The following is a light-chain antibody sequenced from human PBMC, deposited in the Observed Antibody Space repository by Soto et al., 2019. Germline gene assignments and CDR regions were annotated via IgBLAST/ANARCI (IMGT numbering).Light chain of an antibody. CDR1: TSDVGAYNH. V-gene: IGLV2-14*01. CDR2: EVI. J-gene: IGLJ2*01. Sequence: QSALTQPASVSGSPGQSITISCTGTTSDVGAYNHVSWYQQHPGKAPKLIIYEVIHRPSGVSNRFSGSKSGNTASLTISGLQATDEADYYCSSYSSGSTLLLFGGGTKVTVL. CDR3: SSYSSGSTLLL.